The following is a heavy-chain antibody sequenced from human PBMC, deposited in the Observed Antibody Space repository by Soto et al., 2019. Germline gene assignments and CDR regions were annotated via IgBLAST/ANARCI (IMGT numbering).Heavy chain of an antibody. CDR1: GVSISSGAYY. CDR3: ACVQNDAFDI. V-gene: IGHV4-31*03. D-gene: IGHD6-6*01. J-gene: IGHJ3*02. Sequence: QVQLQESGPGLVKPSQTLSLTCSVSGVSISSGAYYWSWIRQHPGKGLEWIGYIHYSGTTYYTPSLKRRVSISLDTSKNRFSLKLSSVTAADTAVFYCACVQNDAFDIWGRGTMVTVSS. CDR2: IHYSGTT.